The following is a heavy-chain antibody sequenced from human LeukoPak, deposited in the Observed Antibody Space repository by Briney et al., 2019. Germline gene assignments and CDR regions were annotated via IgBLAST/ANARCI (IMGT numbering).Heavy chain of an antibody. D-gene: IGHD4-11*01. V-gene: IGHV1-24*01. CDR1: GYTLNDLS. Sequence: GASVKVPCKISGYTLNDLSVHWVRQPPGKGLEWVGGVDPDDGQRVYAQRFQGRVTMIEDTSTNTAYMELSRLRSEDTAVYFCAAVSGHYTLLDAWGQGALVTVST. CDR3: AAVSGHYTLLDA. CDR2: VDPDDGQR. J-gene: IGHJ5*02.